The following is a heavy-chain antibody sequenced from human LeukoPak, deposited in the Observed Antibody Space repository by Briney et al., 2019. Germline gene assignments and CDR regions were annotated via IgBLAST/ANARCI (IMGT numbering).Heavy chain of an antibody. CDR1: GGSISSYY. V-gene: IGHV4-59*08. D-gene: IGHD6-6*01. CDR2: IYYSGST. CDR3: ARVVYSSSSGWFDP. Sequence: SETLSLTCTVSGGSISSYYWSWIRQPPGKGLEWIGYIYYSGSTYYNPSLKSRVTISVDTSKNQFSLKLSSVTAADTAVYYCARVVYSSSSGWFDPWGQGTLVTVSS. J-gene: IGHJ5*02.